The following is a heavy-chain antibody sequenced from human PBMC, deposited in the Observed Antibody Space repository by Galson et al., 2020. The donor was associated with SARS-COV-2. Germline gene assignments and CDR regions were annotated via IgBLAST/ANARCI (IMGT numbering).Heavy chain of an antibody. CDR3: AREAPYHYDSGHDGFDI. V-gene: IGHV4-59*01. Sequence: ETSETLSLICAVSGDSISTFYWSWIRQSPGKGLEWIGFISDSGSTNNNPSLNSRVTISLDTSKNQLFLKLSSVTAADTAVYYCAREAPYHYDSGHDGFDIWGLGTMVTVSS. J-gene: IGHJ3*02. CDR1: GDSISTFY. CDR2: ISDSGST. D-gene: IGHD3-22*01.